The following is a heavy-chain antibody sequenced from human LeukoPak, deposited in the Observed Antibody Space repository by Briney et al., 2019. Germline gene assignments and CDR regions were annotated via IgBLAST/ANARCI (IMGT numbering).Heavy chain of an antibody. V-gene: IGHV3-30*03. Sequence: PGGSLRLSCAASGFTFSSYAMSWVRQAPGKGLEWVAIISFDGNNKYYADSVKGRFTISRDNSKNTLYLKMNSLRTEDTAVYYCARDPKGGYSYGWGAFDIWGHGTMVTVSS. D-gene: IGHD5-18*01. J-gene: IGHJ3*02. CDR1: GFTFSSYA. CDR2: ISFDGNNK. CDR3: ARDPKGGYSYGWGAFDI.